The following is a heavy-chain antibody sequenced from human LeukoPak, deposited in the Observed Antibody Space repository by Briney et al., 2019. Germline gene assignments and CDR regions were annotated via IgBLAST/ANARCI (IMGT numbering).Heavy chain of an antibody. D-gene: IGHD6-6*01. V-gene: IGHV4-61*02. J-gene: IGHJ6*03. Sequence: SETLSLTCTVSGGSISSGSYYWSWIRQPAGKGLEWIGRIYTNSGNTNYNPSLKSRVTISVDTSKNQFSLKLSSVTAADTAVYYCARGGRASSFYYYYYMDVWGKGTTVTVSS. CDR2: IYTNSGNT. CDR3: ARGGRASSFYYYYYMDV. CDR1: GGSISSGSYY.